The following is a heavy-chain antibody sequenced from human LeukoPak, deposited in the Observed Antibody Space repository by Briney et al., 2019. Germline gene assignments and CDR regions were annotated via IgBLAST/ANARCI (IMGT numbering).Heavy chain of an antibody. CDR2: IYYSGST. V-gene: IGHV4-30-4*01. CDR1: GGSISSGDYY. D-gene: IGHD3-10*01. CDR3: ARDYGSGSYSGTYYYYGMDV. Sequence: PSQTLSLTCTVSGGSISSGDYYWSWIRQPPGEGLEWIGYIYYSGSTYYNPSLKSRVTISVDTSKNQLSLKLSSVTAADTAVYYCARDYGSGSYSGTYYYYGMDVWGQGTTVTVSS. J-gene: IGHJ6*02.